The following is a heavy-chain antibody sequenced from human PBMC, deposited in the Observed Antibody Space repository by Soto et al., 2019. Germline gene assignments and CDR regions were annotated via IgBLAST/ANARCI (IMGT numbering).Heavy chain of an antibody. D-gene: IGHD3-16*01. CDR3: AKASSWYYYYSMDV. CDR1: GFTFSSYG. Sequence: GGSLRLSCAASGFTFSSYGMHWVRQAPGKGLEWVAVIWYDGSNKYYADSVKGRFTISRDNSKNTLYLQMNSLRVEDTGIYYCAKASSWYYYYSMDVWGRGTGVTVSS. V-gene: IGHV3-33*06. J-gene: IGHJ6*02. CDR2: IWYDGSNK.